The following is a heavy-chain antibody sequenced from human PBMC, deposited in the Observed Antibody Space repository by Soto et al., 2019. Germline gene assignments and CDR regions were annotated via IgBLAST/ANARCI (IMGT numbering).Heavy chain of an antibody. D-gene: IGHD2-2*01. J-gene: IGHJ6*02. CDR1: GGTFGSYA. CDR3: ARSQGSSTSLEIYYYYYYGMDV. CDR2: IIPITGTA. Sequence: QVQLVQSGAEVKKPGSSVKVSCKASGGTFGSYAISWVRQAPGQGPEWMGGIIPITGTANYVQKFQGRVTITADESTSTASMQLSSLRSEDTAVYYCARSQGSSTSLEIYYYYYYGMDVWGQGTTVTVSS. V-gene: IGHV1-69*01.